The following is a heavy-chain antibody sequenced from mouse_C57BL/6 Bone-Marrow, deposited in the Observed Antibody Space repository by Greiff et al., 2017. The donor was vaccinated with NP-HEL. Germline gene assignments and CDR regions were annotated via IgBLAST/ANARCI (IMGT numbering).Heavy chain of an antibody. CDR1: GYAFSSSW. CDR3: ASCFAY. Sequence: QVQLKHSGPELVKPGASVKISCKASGYAFSSSWMNWVKQRPGKGLEWIGRIYPGDGDTNYNGKFKGKATLTADKSSSPAYMQLSSLTSGDSAVYFCASCFAYWGQGTLVTVSA. J-gene: IGHJ3*01. V-gene: IGHV1-82*01. CDR2: IYPGDGDT.